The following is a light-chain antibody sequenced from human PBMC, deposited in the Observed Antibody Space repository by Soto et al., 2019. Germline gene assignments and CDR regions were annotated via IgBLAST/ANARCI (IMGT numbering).Light chain of an antibody. J-gene: IGKJ1*01. Sequence: IVMTQSPATLSVSPGERATLSCRASQSVSSDLAWYHQKPGQAPRLLIYGASTRATGIPARFSGSGSGSEFTLTINSLQSEDFAVYYCQQYNNWPRTCGQGTKVDIK. CDR2: GAS. CDR1: QSVSSD. V-gene: IGKV3-15*01. CDR3: QQYNNWPRT.